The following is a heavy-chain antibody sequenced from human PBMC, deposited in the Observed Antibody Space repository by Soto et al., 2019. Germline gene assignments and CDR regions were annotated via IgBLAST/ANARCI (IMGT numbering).Heavy chain of an antibody. CDR3: APRNLWLAGGWFDP. J-gene: IGHJ5*02. D-gene: IGHD6-19*01. V-gene: IGHV2-5*01. CDR2: IYWNDDK. Sequence: QITLKEAGPTLVKTTHTLTLTCTFSGFSLSTSGVGVGWIRQPPGKALEWLALIYWNDDKRYSPYLKSRLTINKDTSKTQVVLTMTNMDPVDTATYYSAPRNLWLAGGWFDPWGQGTLVTVSS. CDR1: GFSLSTSGVG.